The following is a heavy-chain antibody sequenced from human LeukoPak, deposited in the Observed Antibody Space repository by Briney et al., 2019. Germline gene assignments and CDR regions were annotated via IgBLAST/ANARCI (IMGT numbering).Heavy chain of an antibody. CDR2: ISFSGGST. CDR1: GFTFSSYG. Sequence: PGRSLRLSCAASGFTFSSYGVSWVRQAPGKGLEWVSGISFSGGSTYYADSVKGRFTISRDNSKNTLYLQMDSLRAEDTAVYYCAKGGDRTRVYNWLDPWGQGTLVTVSS. J-gene: IGHJ5*02. V-gene: IGHV3-23*01. D-gene: IGHD2-2*01. CDR3: AKGGDRTRVYNWLDP.